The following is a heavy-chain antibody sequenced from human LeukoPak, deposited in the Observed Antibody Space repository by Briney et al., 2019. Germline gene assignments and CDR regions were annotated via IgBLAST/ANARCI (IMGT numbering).Heavy chain of an antibody. D-gene: IGHD6-13*01. CDR3: AKLVAAAGSFDY. V-gene: IGHV3-64D*06. CDR1: GFTFSRYA. CDR2: ISSNGGST. Sequence: GGSLRLSCSASGFTFSRYAMHWVRQAPGKGLEYVSAISSNGGSTYYADSVKGRFTISGDNSRNTLHLQMSSLRVEDTAVYYCAKLVAAAGSFDYWGQGTLVTVSS. J-gene: IGHJ4*02.